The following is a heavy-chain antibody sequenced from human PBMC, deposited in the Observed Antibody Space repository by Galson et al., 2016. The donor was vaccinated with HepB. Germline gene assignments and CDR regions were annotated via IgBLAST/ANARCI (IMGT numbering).Heavy chain of an antibody. D-gene: IGHD3-10*01. CDR1: GYSFTNYW. J-gene: IGHJ4*02. CDR3: TRRGLGSSAIDF. Sequence: QSGAEVKKPGESLRISCQGSGYSFTNYWIIWVRQMPGKGLEWVARIDPTDSYTNYSPSFQGHVTISADKSINTAYLQRNSLKASDTALYYCTRRGLGSSAIDFWGQGTLVTVSS. CDR2: IDPTDSYT. V-gene: IGHV5-10-1*01.